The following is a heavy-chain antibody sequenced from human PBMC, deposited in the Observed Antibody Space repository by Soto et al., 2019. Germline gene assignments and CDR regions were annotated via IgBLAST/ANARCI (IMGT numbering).Heavy chain of an antibody. CDR3: ARGTLMVYAIPGVFDY. V-gene: IGHV4-31*03. Sequence: SETLSLTCTVSGSSISRGGYYWSWIRQHPGKGLEWIGYIYYSGSTYYNPSLKSRVTISVDTSKNQFSLKLSSVTAADTAVYYCARGTLMVYAIPGVFDYWGPGTLVTVSS. J-gene: IGHJ4*02. CDR2: IYYSGST. CDR1: GSSISRGGYY. D-gene: IGHD2-8*01.